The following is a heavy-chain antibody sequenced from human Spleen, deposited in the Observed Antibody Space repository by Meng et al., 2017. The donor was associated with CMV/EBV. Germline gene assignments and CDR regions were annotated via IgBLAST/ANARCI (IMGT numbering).Heavy chain of an antibody. D-gene: IGHD2-2*01. J-gene: IGHJ4*02. V-gene: IGHV3-21*05. CDR3: AKDRAPAATTPKPSDY. CDR2: ISGSSSNR. CDR1: GFAFSSYS. Sequence: GESLKISCVASGFAFSSYSINWVRQAPGKGLEWLSYISGSSSNRKYADSVQGRFTISRDNAKNSLYLQMNSLRAEDTAVYYCAKDRAPAATTPKPSDYWGQGTLVTVSS.